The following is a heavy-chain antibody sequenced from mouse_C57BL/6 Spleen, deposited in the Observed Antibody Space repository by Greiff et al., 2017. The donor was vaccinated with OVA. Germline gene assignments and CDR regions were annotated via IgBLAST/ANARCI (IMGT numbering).Heavy chain of an antibody. CDR2: IYPSDSET. V-gene: IGHV1-61*01. CDR1: GYTFTSYW. D-gene: IGHD2-5*01. CDR3: ATYSIYAMDY. Sequence: QVQLKQPGAELVRPGSSVKLSCKASGYTFTSYWMDWVKQRPGQGLEWIGNIYPSDSETHYNQKFKDKATLTVDKSSSTAYMQLSSLTSEDSAVYYCATYSIYAMDYWGQGTSVTVSS. J-gene: IGHJ4*01.